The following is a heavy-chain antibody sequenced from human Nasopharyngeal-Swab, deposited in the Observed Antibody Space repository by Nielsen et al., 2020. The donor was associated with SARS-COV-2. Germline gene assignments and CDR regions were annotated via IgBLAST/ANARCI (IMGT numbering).Heavy chain of an antibody. Sequence: GESLKISCVGSGFTFSDYYMSWIRQAPGKGLEWVSYISDSGTTMYADSVKGRFTISRANARKSVYLQLNSLRAEDTAMYYCAKGPSSSRFDPWSQGSLVTVSS. V-gene: IGHV3-11*01. D-gene: IGHD6-13*01. CDR3: AKGPSSSRFDP. CDR2: ISDSGTTM. CDR1: GFTFSDYY. J-gene: IGHJ5*02.